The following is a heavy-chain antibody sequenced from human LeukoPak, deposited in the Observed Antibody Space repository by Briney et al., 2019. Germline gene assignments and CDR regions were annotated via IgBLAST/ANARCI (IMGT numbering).Heavy chain of an antibody. Sequence: HPGRSLRVSCAASGSTFTSYWMHWVRQAPGKGLVWVSRINSDGSSTNYADSVKGRFTISRDNAKNTLYLQMNSLRAEDTAVYYCAMGPYYYDSSGYYYWGQGTLVTVSS. CDR2: INSDGSST. J-gene: IGHJ4*02. D-gene: IGHD3-22*01. CDR1: GSTFTSYW. CDR3: AMGPYYYDSSGYYY. V-gene: IGHV3-74*01.